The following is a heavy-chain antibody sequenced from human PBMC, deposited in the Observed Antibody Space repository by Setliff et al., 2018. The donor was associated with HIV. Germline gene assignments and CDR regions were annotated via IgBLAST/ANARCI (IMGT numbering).Heavy chain of an antibody. CDR2: INEDGNKK. CDR1: GFTFGNFW. J-gene: IGHJ1*01. Sequence: GGSLRLSCAASGFTFGNFWMHWVRQAPGKGLEWVATINEDGNKKYHGASVWGRLTISRDNAKKSLYLQMNSLRAEDTAVYYCARDIAGRGSAWGQGTLVTVS. CDR3: ARDIAGRGSA. D-gene: IGHD6-19*01. V-gene: IGHV3-7*03.